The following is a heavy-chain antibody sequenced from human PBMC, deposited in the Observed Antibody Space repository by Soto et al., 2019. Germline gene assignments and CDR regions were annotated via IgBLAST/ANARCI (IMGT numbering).Heavy chain of an antibody. CDR2: ISSSSSYI. CDR3: ASRITMVRGVNP. V-gene: IGHV3-21*01. D-gene: IGHD3-10*01. Sequence: PGGSLRLSCAASGFTFSSYSMNWVRQAPGKGLEWVSSISSSSSYIYYADSVKGRFTISRDNAKNSLYLQMNSLRAEDTAVYYCASRITMVRGVNPWGQGTLVTVSS. CDR1: GFTFSSYS. J-gene: IGHJ5*02.